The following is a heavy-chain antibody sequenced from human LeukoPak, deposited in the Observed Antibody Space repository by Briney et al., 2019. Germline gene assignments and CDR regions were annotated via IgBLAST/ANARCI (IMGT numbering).Heavy chain of an antibody. CDR3: ARDLSSGWSFDY. Sequence: ASVKVSCKTSGYTFTTYAMHWVRQAPGQRLEWAGWINTGNGNTKYSQKFQGRVTITRDTSASIAYMELSSLRSEDTAVYYCARDLSSGWSFDYWGQGTLVTVSS. CDR2: INTGNGNT. CDR1: GYTFTTYA. J-gene: IGHJ4*02. V-gene: IGHV1-3*04. D-gene: IGHD6-19*01.